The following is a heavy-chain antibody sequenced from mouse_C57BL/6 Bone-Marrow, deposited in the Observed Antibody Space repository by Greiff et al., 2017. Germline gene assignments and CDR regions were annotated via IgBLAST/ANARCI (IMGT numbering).Heavy chain of an antibody. V-gene: IGHV1-22*01. Sequence: EVQLQQSGPELVKPGASVKMSCKASGYTFTDYNMHWVKQSHGKSLEWIGYINPNNGGTSYNQKFKGTATLTVNKSSSSAYMELRSLTSEDSAVYYCERDYYCSSPWFAYWGQGTLVTVSA. J-gene: IGHJ3*01. CDR2: INPNNGGT. CDR1: GYTFTDYN. CDR3: ERDYYCSSPWFAY. D-gene: IGHD1-1*01.